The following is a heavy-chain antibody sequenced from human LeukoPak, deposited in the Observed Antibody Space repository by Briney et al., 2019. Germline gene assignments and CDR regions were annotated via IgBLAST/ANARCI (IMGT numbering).Heavy chain of an antibody. V-gene: IGHV4-61*01. D-gene: IGHD5-24*01. CDR2: IYYTGST. CDR3: ATSLESYYYLDV. Sequence: PSETLSLTCTISGGSVTSGSYYWSWIRQPPEKGLEWIGYIYYTGSTDYNPSLKSRVTISVETSKNQFSLQLSSVTAADTAIYYCATSLESYYYLDVWGKGTTVTVSS. CDR1: GGSVTSGSYY. J-gene: IGHJ6*03.